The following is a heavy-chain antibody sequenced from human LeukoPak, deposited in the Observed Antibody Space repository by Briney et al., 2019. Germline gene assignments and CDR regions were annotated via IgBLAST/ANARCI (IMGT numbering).Heavy chain of an antibody. Sequence: ASVKVSCKASGYTFTSYDINWVRQATGQGLEWMGWMNPNSGNTGYAQKFQGRVTMTRNTSISTAYMELSSLRSEDTAVYYCASGDCSGGSCYRYYYYYGMDVWGQGTTVTVSS. CDR1: GYTFTSYD. V-gene: IGHV1-8*01. CDR2: MNPNSGNT. CDR3: ASGDCSGGSCYRYYYYYGMDV. J-gene: IGHJ6*02. D-gene: IGHD2-15*01.